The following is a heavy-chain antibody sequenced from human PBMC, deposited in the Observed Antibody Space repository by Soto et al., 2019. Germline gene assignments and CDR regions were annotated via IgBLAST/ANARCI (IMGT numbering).Heavy chain of an antibody. Sequence: QVQLVESGGGVVQPGRSLRLSCAASGFTFSSYGMHWVRQAPGKGLEWVAVISYDGSNKYYADSVKGRFTIPRDNSKNTLYLQMNSLRAEDTAVYYCAKGGYSGYDADFDYWGQGTLVTVSS. D-gene: IGHD5-12*01. CDR2: ISYDGSNK. V-gene: IGHV3-30*18. CDR1: GFTFSSYG. J-gene: IGHJ4*02. CDR3: AKGGYSGYDADFDY.